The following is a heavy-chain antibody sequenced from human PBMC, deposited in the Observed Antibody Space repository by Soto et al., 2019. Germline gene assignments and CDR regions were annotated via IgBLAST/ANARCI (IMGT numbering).Heavy chain of an antibody. CDR2: VKSKNDGGTT. CDR3: TTDFFITTLTVRLSY. V-gene: IGHV3-15*07. Sequence: GVPLTLSCATSGFTFSNAWINWVRQTPERGLEWVGRVKSKNDGGTTDFAAPVKGRFAISRDDSKNMVYLEMNSLQTEDTAMYYCTTDFFITTLTVRLSYWCHDTLLTVSS. D-gene: IGHD3-22*01. J-gene: IGHJ1*01. CDR1: GFTFSNAW.